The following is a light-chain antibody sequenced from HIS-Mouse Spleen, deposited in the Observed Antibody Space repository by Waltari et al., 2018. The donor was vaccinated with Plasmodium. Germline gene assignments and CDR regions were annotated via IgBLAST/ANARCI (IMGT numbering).Light chain of an antibody. V-gene: IGLV3-9*01. CDR1: NIGSKT. CDR3: QVWDSSTV. Sequence: SYELTQPLSVSVALGQTARITCGGNNIGSKTVHWYQQKPGQAPVLVIYRDINRPSGIPERFSGSNSGNTATLTISRAQAGDEADYYCQVWDSSTVFGGGTKLTVL. CDR2: RDI. J-gene: IGLJ3*02.